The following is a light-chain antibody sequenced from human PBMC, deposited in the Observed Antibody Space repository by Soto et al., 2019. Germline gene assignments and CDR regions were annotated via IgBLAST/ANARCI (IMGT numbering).Light chain of an antibody. CDR3: QQYYSTPKT. V-gene: IGKV4-1*01. Sequence: DIVMTQSPDSQAVSLGERATINCESSQSVLYSSNNKNYLAWYQQKPGQPPKLLIYWASTRDSGVPDRFSGSGSGTDFTLTISSLQAEDVAVYYCQQYYSTPKTFGQGTKVEIK. J-gene: IGKJ1*01. CDR2: WAS. CDR1: QSVLYSSNNKNY.